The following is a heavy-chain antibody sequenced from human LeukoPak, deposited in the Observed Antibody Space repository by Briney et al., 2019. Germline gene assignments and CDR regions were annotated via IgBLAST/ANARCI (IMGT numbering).Heavy chain of an antibody. CDR3: ARHGLSSDY. V-gene: IGHV4-61*02. D-gene: IGHD2-8*01. J-gene: IGHJ4*02. Sequence: RSSETLSLTCTVSGASINSGNYYWDWIRQPAGKGLEWIGRIHTIGNTSYNPSLKSRITISLDTSKNQVSLNLTSVTAADTAVYYCARHGLSSDYWGQGTLVTVSS. CDR2: IHTIGNT. CDR1: GASINSGNYY.